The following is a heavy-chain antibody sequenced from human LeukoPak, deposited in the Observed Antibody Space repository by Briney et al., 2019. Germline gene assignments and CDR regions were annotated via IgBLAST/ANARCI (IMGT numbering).Heavy chain of an antibody. CDR1: GFIFSNYY. CDR2: IKQDGSEK. Sequence: GGSLRLSCAASGFIFSNYYMSWVRQAPGRGVEGVANIKQDGSEKFYVDSVKGRFTISRDNAKNSLYLQMNSLGAEDTAMYYCAREEYHLLFIWASDAFDIWGQGTMVTVSS. D-gene: IGHD1-26*01. J-gene: IGHJ3*02. V-gene: IGHV3-7*03. CDR3: AREEYHLLFIWASDAFDI.